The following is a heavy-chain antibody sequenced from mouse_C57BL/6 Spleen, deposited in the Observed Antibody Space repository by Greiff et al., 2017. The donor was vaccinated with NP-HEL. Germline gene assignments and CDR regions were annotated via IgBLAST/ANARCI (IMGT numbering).Heavy chain of an antibody. CDR2: INPGSGGT. D-gene: IGHD1-1*01. Sequence: QVQLKQSGAELVRPGTSVKVSCKASGYAFTNYLIEWVKQRPGQGLEWIGVINPGSGGTNYNEKFKGKATLTADKSSSTAYMQLSSLTSEDSAVYFCARNYYGSSWAMDYWGQGTSVTVSS. V-gene: IGHV1-54*01. J-gene: IGHJ4*01. CDR1: GYAFTNYL. CDR3: ARNYYGSSWAMDY.